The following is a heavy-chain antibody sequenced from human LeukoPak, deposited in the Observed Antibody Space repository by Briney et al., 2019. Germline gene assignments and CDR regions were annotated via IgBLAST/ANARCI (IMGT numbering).Heavy chain of an antibody. CDR3: ARGRIAVAGTEVYYYGMDV. Sequence: GESLKISCKGSGYSFTSYWIGWVRQLPGKGLEWMGIIYPGDPDTRYSPSFQGQVTISADKSISTAYLQWSSLKASDTAMYYCARGRIAVAGTEVYYYGMDVWGQGTTVTVSS. J-gene: IGHJ6*02. CDR2: IYPGDPDT. D-gene: IGHD6-19*01. V-gene: IGHV5-51*01. CDR1: GYSFTSYW.